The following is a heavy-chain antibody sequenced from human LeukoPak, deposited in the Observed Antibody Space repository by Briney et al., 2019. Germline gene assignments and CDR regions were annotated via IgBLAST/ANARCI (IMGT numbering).Heavy chain of an antibody. CDR3: ASVGIAAAGTGDY. J-gene: IGHJ4*02. V-gene: IGHV3-21*01. D-gene: IGHD6-13*01. Sequence: GGSLRLSCAASGFTFRTYTMSWVRQAPGKGLEWVSSISSSSSYIYYADSMKGRFTISRDNAENSLYLQMNSLRAEDTAVYYCASVGIAAAGTGDYWGQGTLVTVSS. CDR2: ISSSSSYI. CDR1: GFTFRTYT.